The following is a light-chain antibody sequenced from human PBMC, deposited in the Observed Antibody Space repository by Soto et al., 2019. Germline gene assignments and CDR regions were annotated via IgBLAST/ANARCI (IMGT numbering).Light chain of an antibody. V-gene: IGKV3-15*01. J-gene: IGKJ4*01. CDR1: QSVGSS. Sequence: EIVLTQSPGTLSLSPGERATLSCRASQSVGSSLAWYQRTPGQAPRLLIYGASTRATGIPATFSGSGSGTEFTLTISSLQSEDFAVYYCQQYNSWPLTFGGGTKVDIK. CDR3: QQYNSWPLT. CDR2: GAS.